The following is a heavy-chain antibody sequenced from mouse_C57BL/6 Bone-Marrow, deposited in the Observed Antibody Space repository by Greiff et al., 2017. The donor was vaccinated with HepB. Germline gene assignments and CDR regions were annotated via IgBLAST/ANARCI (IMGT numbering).Heavy chain of an antibody. Sequence: QVQLKQSGAELMKPGASVKLSCKATGYTFTGYWIEWVKQRPGHGLEWIGEILPGSGSTNYNEKFKGKATFTADTSSNTAYMQLSSLTTEDSAIYYCARRGLRRSLNYYAMDYWGQGTSVTVSS. J-gene: IGHJ4*01. CDR1: GYTFTGYW. D-gene: IGHD2-4*01. V-gene: IGHV1-9*01. CDR3: ARRGLRRSLNYYAMDY. CDR2: ILPGSGST.